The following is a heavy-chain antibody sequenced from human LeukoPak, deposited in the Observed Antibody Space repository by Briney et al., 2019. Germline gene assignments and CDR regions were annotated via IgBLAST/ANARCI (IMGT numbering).Heavy chain of an antibody. CDR3: AKDYSSSWYHGDNWFDP. CDR2: ISYDGDKQ. CDR1: GFTFNTFA. D-gene: IGHD6-13*01. Sequence: GGSLRLSCAATGFTFNTFAMHWVRQAPGKGLEWLGLISYDGDKQIYPASVKGRFSFSRDNSKNTLYLQMNSLRAEDTAVYYCAKDYSSSWYHGDNWFDPWGQGTLVTVSS. J-gene: IGHJ5*02. V-gene: IGHV3-30-3*01.